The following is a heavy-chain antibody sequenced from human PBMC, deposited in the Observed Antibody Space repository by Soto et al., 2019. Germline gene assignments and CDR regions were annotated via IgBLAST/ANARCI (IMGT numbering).Heavy chain of an antibody. Sequence: TSQPLRHTSSVSCGSISGLTYYWGMNRQPPGKGLEWIGSIYSRGKTFYNPSRKSRVTISVDTSNNQFSLKLNSVTAADTAVYYCEKQGGEYLGRQNWFDPWGQGILVT. V-gene: IGHV4-39*01. J-gene: IGHJ5*02. CDR1: CGSISGLTYY. D-gene: IGHD2-21*01. CDR2: IYSRGKT. CDR3: EKQGGEYLGRQNWFDP.